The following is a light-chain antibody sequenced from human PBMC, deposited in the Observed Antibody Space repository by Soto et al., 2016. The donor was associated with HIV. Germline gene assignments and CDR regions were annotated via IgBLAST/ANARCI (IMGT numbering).Light chain of an antibody. Sequence: EIVMTQSPLSLPVTPGEPASISCRSSQSLLHSNGYYYLTWYLQGPGQSPRRLISLGSDRASGVPDRFSGSGSGTDFTLRISRVEAEDVGVYYCMQALQTPLTFGQGTRLEIK. CDR3: MQALQTPLT. V-gene: IGKV2-28*01. J-gene: IGKJ5*01. CDR2: LGS. CDR1: QSLLHSNGYYY.